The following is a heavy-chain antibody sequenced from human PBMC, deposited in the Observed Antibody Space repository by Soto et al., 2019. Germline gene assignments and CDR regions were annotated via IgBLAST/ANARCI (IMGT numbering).Heavy chain of an antibody. Sequence: SETLSLTCDVYGGSFSGYIWTWIRQTPGKGLQWIGQINHSGSANYNPSLKSRVTISVHTSNSQFSLELSSVTAADTAVYYCARGGGRIQLWFRTVSYGMDVWGQGTTVT. D-gene: IGHD5-18*01. CDR1: GGSFSGYI. J-gene: IGHJ6*02. CDR2: INHSGSA. V-gene: IGHV4-34*01. CDR3: ARGGGRIQLWFRTVSYGMDV.